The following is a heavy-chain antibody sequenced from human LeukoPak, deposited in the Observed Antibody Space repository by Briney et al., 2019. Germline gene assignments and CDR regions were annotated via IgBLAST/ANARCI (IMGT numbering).Heavy chain of an antibody. V-gene: IGHV3-30*18. J-gene: IGHJ4*02. CDR3: AKESDDAFDY. CDR2: ISYDGSNK. CDR1: GFTFSSYG. Sequence: GGSLRLSCAASGFTFSSYGMHWVRQAPGKGLEWVAVISYDGSNKYYADSVKGRFTTSRDNSKNTLYLQMNSLRAADTAVYYCAKESDDAFDYWGQATLVTVSS.